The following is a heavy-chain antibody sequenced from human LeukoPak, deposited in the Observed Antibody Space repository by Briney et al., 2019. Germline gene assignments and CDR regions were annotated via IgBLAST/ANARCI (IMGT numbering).Heavy chain of an antibody. D-gene: IGHD6-13*01. CDR2: IRSKANSYAT. Sequence: GGSLRLSCAASGFTFSGSAMHWVRQASGKGLEWVGRIRSKANSYATAYAASVKGRFTISRDDSKNTAYLQMNSLKTEDTAVYYCTSLARGAAAGTWSDYWGQGTLVTVSS. CDR1: GFTFSGSA. V-gene: IGHV3-73*01. J-gene: IGHJ4*02. CDR3: TSLARGAAAGTWSDY.